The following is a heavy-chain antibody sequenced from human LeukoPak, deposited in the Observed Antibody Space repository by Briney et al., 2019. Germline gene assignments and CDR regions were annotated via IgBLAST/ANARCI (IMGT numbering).Heavy chain of an antibody. D-gene: IGHD3-22*01. CDR3: ARGGQPPYYYDSSGPDYAFDI. V-gene: IGHV4-59*01. Sequence: SETLSLTCTVSGGPISSYYWSWIRQPPGKGLEWIGYIYYSGSTNYNPSLKSRVTISVDTSKNQFSLKLSSVTAADTAVYYCARGGQPPYYYDSSGPDYAFDIWGQGTMVTVSS. CDR2: IYYSGST. J-gene: IGHJ3*02. CDR1: GGPISSYY.